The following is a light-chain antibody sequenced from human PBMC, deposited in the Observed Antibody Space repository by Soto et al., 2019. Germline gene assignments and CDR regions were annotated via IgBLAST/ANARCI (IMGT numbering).Light chain of an antibody. V-gene: IGKV1-5*03. J-gene: IGKJ1*01. CDR1: QSISSW. Sequence: DIQMTQSPSTLSASVGDRVTITCRASQSISSWLAWYQQKPGKAPKVLIYKGSNLESGVPSRFSGSGSGTEFTLTISSLQPDDVATYYCLQYNTLWTFGQGTTVEFK. CDR3: LQYNTLWT. CDR2: KGS.